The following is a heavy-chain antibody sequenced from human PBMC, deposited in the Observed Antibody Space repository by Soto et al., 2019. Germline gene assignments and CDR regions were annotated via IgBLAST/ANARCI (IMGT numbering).Heavy chain of an antibody. D-gene: IGHD3-16*01. Sequence: GGSLRLSCAASGFSFRDYEMSWVRQAPGRGLEWISYISSYGSTRFYADSVKGRFTISRDNAEKSLYLEMNDLRVEDTAIYYCARIGVVESRSLDHWGQGTLVTVSS. CDR1: GFSFRDYE. V-gene: IGHV3-48*03. CDR3: ARIGVVESRSLDH. CDR2: ISSYGSTR. J-gene: IGHJ4*02.